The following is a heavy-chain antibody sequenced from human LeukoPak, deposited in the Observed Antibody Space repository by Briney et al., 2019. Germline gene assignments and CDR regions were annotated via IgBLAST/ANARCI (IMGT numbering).Heavy chain of an antibody. Sequence: GGSLRLSCAASGFTFSSYWMSWVRQAPGKGLEWVANIKQDGSEKYYVDSVKGRFTISRDNAKNSLYLQMNSLRAEDTAVYYCARDARNGLCGGDCYSFDYWGQGTLVTVSS. J-gene: IGHJ4*02. V-gene: IGHV3-7*01. CDR3: ARDARNGLCGGDCYSFDY. D-gene: IGHD2-21*02. CDR1: GFTFSSYW. CDR2: IKQDGSEK.